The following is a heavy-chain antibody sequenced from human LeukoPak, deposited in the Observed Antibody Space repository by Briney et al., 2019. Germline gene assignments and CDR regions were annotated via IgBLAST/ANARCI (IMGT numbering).Heavy chain of an antibody. CDR1: GFTFSSYA. V-gene: IGHV3-23*01. CDR3: AKVGDYDILTGYSPVDY. J-gene: IGHJ4*02. D-gene: IGHD3-9*01. CDR2: ISGSGGST. Sequence: GGSLRLSCAASGFTFSSYAMSWVRQAPGKGLEWVSAISGSGGSTYYADSVKGRFTISRDNSKNTLYLQMNSLRDEDTAVYYCAKVGDYDILTGYSPVDYWGQGTLVTVSS.